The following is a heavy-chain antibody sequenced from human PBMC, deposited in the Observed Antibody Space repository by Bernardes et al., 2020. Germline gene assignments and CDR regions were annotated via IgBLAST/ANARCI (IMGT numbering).Heavy chain of an antibody. Sequence: SETLSLTCSVSGGSFSNYYWSWIRQPPGKGLECIGYIYYSGSTNYNPALKSRVTMSVDTSKNQFSLNLSSVTAADTAVYYCARVVWDELVGTYYYYFYMDVWGKGTTVTVSS. CDR2: IYYSGST. D-gene: IGHD1-26*01. CDR3: ARVVWDELVGTYYYYFYMDV. J-gene: IGHJ6*03. V-gene: IGHV4-59*01. CDR1: GGSFSNYY.